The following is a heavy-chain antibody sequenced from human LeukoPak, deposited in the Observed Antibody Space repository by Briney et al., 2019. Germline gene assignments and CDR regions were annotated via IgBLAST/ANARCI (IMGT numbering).Heavy chain of an antibody. D-gene: IGHD6-25*01. CDR1: GGSISSYY. CDR2: IYYSGYT. J-gene: IGHJ5*02. CDR3: ARDPSYSSGWFDP. Sequence: PETLSLTCTVSGGSISSYYWSWIRQPPGKGLEWIGYIYYSGYTNYNPSLKSRVTISVDESKNEVSLKLTSVSAADTAVYYCARDPSYSSGWFDPWGQGTLVTVSS. V-gene: IGHV4-59*01.